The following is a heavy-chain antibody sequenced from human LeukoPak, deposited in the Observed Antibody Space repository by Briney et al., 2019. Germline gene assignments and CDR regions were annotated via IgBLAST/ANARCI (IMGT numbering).Heavy chain of an antibody. V-gene: IGHV3-7*03. J-gene: IGHJ4*02. CDR3: ARDPLWGGSGSYYGH. D-gene: IGHD3-10*01. CDR1: GFTFRRYW. CDR2: IKQVGSEK. Sequence: GGSLRLSRTASGFTFRRYWMSWVRQAPGKGLEGVANIKQVGSEKHYVDSVRGRFTFSRDNAKNSLYLEMNSLRAEDTAVEYCARDPLWGGSGSYYGHWGQGTLVTVSS.